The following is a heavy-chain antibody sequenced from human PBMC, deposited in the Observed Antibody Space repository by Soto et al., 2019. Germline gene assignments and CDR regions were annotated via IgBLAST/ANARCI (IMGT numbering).Heavy chain of an antibody. Sequence: QVQLVQSGAEVKKPGSSVRVSCKASGDTFTFYSINWVRQAPVLGLEWMGRINPILSMSNYAQRFQGRVTMNAAKSSSTAYMELRSLRAEDTAMYDCASSYGSGYRAFDYWGQGALVTVSS. J-gene: IGHJ4*02. CDR3: ASSYGSGYRAFDY. CDR2: INPILSMS. CDR1: GDTFTFYS. V-gene: IGHV1-69*02. D-gene: IGHD3-10*01.